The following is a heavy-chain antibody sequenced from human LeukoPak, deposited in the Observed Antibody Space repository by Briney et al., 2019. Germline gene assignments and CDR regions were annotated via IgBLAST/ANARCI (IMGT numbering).Heavy chain of an antibody. Sequence: ASVKVSCKASGYTFTGYYMHWVRQAPGQGLEWMGWINPDSGGTNYAQKFQGRVTMTRDTSISTAYMELSRLRSGDTAVYYCARGGYGPYAAFDIWGQGTMVTVSS. D-gene: IGHD2-2*01. J-gene: IGHJ3*02. V-gene: IGHV1-2*02. CDR2: INPDSGGT. CDR1: GYTFTGYY. CDR3: ARGGYGPYAAFDI.